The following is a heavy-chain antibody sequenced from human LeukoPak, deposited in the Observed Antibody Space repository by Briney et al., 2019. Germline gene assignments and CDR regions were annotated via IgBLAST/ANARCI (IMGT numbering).Heavy chain of an antibody. CDR2: ISYDGSNK. J-gene: IGHJ4*02. CDR3: SRGVLRYFDWLYPLNW. Sequence: GGSLRLSCAASGFTFSSYAMHWVRQAPGKGLEWVAVISYDGSNKYYADSVKGRFTISRDNSKNTLYLQMNSLRAEDTAVYYCSRGVLRYFDWLYPLNWWGQGTLVTVSS. D-gene: IGHD3-9*01. V-gene: IGHV3-30*04. CDR1: GFTFSSYA.